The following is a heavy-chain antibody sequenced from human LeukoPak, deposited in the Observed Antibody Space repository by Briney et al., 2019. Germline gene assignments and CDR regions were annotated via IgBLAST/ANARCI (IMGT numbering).Heavy chain of an antibody. Sequence: GGSLRLSCAASGFTFSTYGMHWVRQAPGKGLEWVAVIWYDGSNKYYADSVKGRFTISRDNSKNTLYLQMNSLRAEDTAVYYCAKEASSGWYYLDYWGQGTLVTVSS. CDR1: GFTFSTYG. D-gene: IGHD6-19*01. CDR3: AKEASSGWYYLDY. CDR2: IWYDGSNK. J-gene: IGHJ4*02. V-gene: IGHV3-33*06.